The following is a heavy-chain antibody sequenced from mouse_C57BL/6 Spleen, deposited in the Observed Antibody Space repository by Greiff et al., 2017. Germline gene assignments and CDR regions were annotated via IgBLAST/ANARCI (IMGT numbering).Heavy chain of an antibody. CDR1: GFTFSSYG. J-gene: IGHJ1*03. V-gene: IGHV5-6*01. CDR2: ISSGGSYT. D-gene: IGHD1-1*01. Sequence: EVQGVESGGDLVKPGGSLKLSCAASGFTFSSYGMSWVRQTPDKRLEWVATISSGGSYTYSPDSVKGRFTISRDNAKNTLYLQMSSLKSEDTAMYYCARHEDGSSSYWYFDVWGTGTTVTVSS. CDR3: ARHEDGSSSYWYFDV.